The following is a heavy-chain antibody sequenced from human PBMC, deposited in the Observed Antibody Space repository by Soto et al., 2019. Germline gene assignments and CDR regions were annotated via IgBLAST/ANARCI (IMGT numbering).Heavy chain of an antibody. CDR3: AKSTVVPAPIDY. V-gene: IGHV3-23*01. D-gene: IGHD2-2*01. CDR1: GFTFSSYA. Sequence: EVQLLESGGGLVQPGGSLRLSCAASASGFTFSSYAMIWVRQAPGKGLEWLSTISGGANITYYADSVKGRFTISRDISKNTLFLQMLGLRAEDTAVYFCAKSTVVPAPIDYWGQGTPVTVSS. J-gene: IGHJ4*02. CDR2: ISGGANIT.